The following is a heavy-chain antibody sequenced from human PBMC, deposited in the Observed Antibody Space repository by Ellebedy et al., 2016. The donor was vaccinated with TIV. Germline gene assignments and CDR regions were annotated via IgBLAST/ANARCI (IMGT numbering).Heavy chain of an antibody. J-gene: IGHJ4*02. D-gene: IGHD3-10*01. CDR1: GFTFSSYT. CDR2: IIQSGTM. CDR3: ARGIYGSGSVDY. Sequence: ESLKISCAASGFTFSSYTMNWIRQPPGKGLEWIWDIIQSGTMNYSPSLKRRVTISVDKSKNQFSLRLTSVTAADTAVYFCARGIYGSGSVDYWGQGTLVTVSS. V-gene: IGHV4-34*01.